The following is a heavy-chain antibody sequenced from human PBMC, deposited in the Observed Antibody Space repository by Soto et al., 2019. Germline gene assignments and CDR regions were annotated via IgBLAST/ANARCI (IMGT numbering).Heavy chain of an antibody. V-gene: IGHV4-59*08. CDR1: GGSISSYY. J-gene: IGHJ6*03. D-gene: IGHD1-26*01. CDR3: ARLPSSNYYYYYYMDV. Sequence: SETLSLTCTVSGGSISSYYWSWIRQPPGKGLEWIGYIYYSGSTNYNPSLKSRVTISVDTSKNQFSLKLSSVTAADTAVYYCARLPSSNYYYYYYMDVWGKGTTVTVSS. CDR2: IYYSGST.